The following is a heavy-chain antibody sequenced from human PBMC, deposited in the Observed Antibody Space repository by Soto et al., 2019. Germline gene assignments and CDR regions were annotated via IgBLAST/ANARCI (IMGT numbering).Heavy chain of an antibody. Sequence: SETLSLTCAVSGGSISSTNWWSWVRQPPGKGLEWIGEIYHSGSTNYNPSLKSRVAISVDKSKNQFSLRLSSVTAADTAVYYCATPTPLRGAMITNINFDFWGQGTPVTVSS. V-gene: IGHV4-4*02. J-gene: IGHJ4*02. CDR1: GGSISSTNW. D-gene: IGHD3-10*01. CDR2: IYHSGST. CDR3: ATPTPLRGAMITNINFDF.